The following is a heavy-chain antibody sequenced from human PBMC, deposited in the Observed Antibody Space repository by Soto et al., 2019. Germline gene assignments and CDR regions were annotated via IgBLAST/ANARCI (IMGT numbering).Heavy chain of an antibody. J-gene: IGHJ4*02. Sequence: QLQLQESGPGLVKPSETLSLICTVCGGSISSSRYRWGWVRQPPGKGLEWIGTIYYSGSTHYNPSLKSRVTISVDTSKSQFSLRLNSVTAADTAVYYCATVDGLGVVTPFMDYWGQGTLVTVSS. CDR1: GGSISSSRYR. D-gene: IGHD3-3*01. CDR3: ATVDGLGVVTPFMDY. V-gene: IGHV4-39*01. CDR2: IYYSGST.